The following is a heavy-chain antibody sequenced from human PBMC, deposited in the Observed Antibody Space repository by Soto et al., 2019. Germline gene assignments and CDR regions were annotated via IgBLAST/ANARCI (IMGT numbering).Heavy chain of an antibody. Sequence: QVQLVQSGAEVKKPGSSVKVSCKASGGTFNSYALTWVRQAPGHGLEWMGGIIPIFRSTNYAQKFQGRVTITANRSTSTAYMELSSLRSDDTAVYYGARVLHPPYGGGWRSLYWYFDLWGRGTLVTVSS. V-gene: IGHV1-69*06. D-gene: IGHD2-15*01. J-gene: IGHJ2*01. CDR2: IIPIFRST. CDR1: GGTFNSYA. CDR3: ARVLHPPYGGGWRSLYWYFDL.